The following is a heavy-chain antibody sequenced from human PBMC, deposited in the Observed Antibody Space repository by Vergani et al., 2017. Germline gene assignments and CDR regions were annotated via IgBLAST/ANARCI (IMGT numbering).Heavy chain of an antibody. D-gene: IGHD3-22*01. V-gene: IGHV4-30-4*01. J-gene: IGHJ6*02. CDR2: IYYSGST. CDR1: GGSISSGDYY. CDR3: ARVRRXYSSGYYYYYGMDV. Sequence: QVQLQESGPGLVKPSQTLSLTCTVSGGSISSGDYYWSWIRQPPGKGLEWIGYIYYSGSTYYNPSLKSRVTISVDTSKNQFSLKLSSVTAADTAVYYCARVRRXYSSGYYYYYGMDVWGQGTTVTVSS.